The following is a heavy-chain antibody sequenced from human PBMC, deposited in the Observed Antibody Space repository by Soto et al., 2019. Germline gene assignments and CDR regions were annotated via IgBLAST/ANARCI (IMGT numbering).Heavy chain of an antibody. Sequence: SETLSLTCSVSGGSISGDYYWSWIRQSPEKGLEWIGYIYYSGSSYSNPALQSRLSMSLDTSKNQFSLKLRAVTAADTAVYYCGRGGARWPGYLDSWGQGALVTVSS. CDR2: IYYSGSS. J-gene: IGHJ4*02. CDR3: GRGGARWPGYLDS. CDR1: GGSISGDYY. D-gene: IGHD2-15*01. V-gene: IGHV4-30-4*08.